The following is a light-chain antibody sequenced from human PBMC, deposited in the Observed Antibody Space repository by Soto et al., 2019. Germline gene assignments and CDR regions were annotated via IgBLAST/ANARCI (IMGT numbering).Light chain of an antibody. Sequence: IQMTQSPSSLSASVGDRVTITCQASRDIDNYLNWYQQKPGKAPNLLIYDASNLETGVPLRFSGGGSGTEFTLTISNLQADDFATYYCQHCDTYWAFGPGTKVEVE. V-gene: IGKV1-33*01. J-gene: IGKJ1*01. CDR1: RDIDNY. CDR2: DAS. CDR3: QHCDTYWA.